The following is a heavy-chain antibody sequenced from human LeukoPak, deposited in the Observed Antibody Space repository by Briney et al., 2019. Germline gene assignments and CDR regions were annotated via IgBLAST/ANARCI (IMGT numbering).Heavy chain of an antibody. J-gene: IGHJ6*04. D-gene: IGHD6-13*01. CDR1: GFTFSSYA. Sequence: PGRSLRLSCAASGFTFSSYAMHWVRQAPGKGLEWVAVISYDGSNKYYADSVKGRFTISRDNSKNTLYLQMNSLRAEDTAVYYCARDLAPAAEYYYYYGMDVWGKGTTVTVSS. CDR2: ISYDGSNK. CDR3: ARDLAPAAEYYYYYGMDV. V-gene: IGHV3-30*04.